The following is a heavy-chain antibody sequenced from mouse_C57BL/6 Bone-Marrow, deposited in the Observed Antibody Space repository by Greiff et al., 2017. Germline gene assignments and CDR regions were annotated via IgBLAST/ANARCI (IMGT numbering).Heavy chain of an antibody. V-gene: IGHV1-54*01. CDR1: GYAFTNYL. CDR3: ARMGGSSPYYCDY. Sequence: LVESGAELVRPGTSVKVSCKASGYAFTNYLIEWVKQRPGQGLEWIGVINPGSGGTNYNEKFKGKATLTADKSSSTAYMQLSSLTSEDSAVYFWARMGGSSPYYCDYWGQGTTLTVSS. J-gene: IGHJ2*01. CDR2: INPGSGGT. D-gene: IGHD1-1*01.